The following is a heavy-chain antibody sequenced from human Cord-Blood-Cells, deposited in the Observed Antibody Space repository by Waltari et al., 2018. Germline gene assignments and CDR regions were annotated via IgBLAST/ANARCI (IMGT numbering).Heavy chain of an antibody. D-gene: IGHD3-3*01. Sequence: QLQLQESGPGLVKPSETLSLTCTVSGGSISSSRYFWGWFRQPPGKGLEWIGSIYYSGSTYYNPSLKSRVTISVDTSKNQFSLKLSSVTAADTAVYYCARLDFWSGYYDYWGQGTLVTVSS. CDR1: GGSISSSRYF. CDR3: ARLDFWSGYYDY. J-gene: IGHJ4*02. V-gene: IGHV4-39*01. CDR2: IYYSGST.